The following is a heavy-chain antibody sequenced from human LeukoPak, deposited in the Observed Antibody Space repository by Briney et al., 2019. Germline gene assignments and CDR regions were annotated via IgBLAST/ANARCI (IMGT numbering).Heavy chain of an antibody. CDR3: ARALSSGLDY. J-gene: IGHJ4*02. D-gene: IGHD6-19*01. CDR1: GFTFSSYS. Sequence: GGSLRLSCAASGFTFSSYSMNWVRQAPGKGLEWVSSISSSSSYIYYADSVKGRFPISRDNAKNSLYLQMNSLRAEDTAVYYCARALSSGLDYWGQGTLVTVSS. CDR2: ISSSSSYI. V-gene: IGHV3-21*01.